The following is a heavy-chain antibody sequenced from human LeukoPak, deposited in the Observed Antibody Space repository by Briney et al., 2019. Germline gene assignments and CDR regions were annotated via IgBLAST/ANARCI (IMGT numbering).Heavy chain of an antibody. D-gene: IGHD3-22*01. J-gene: IGHJ5*02. CDR3: ARATYYYDSSGYYYPS. CDR2: IYYSGST. V-gene: IGHV4-59*01. CDR1: GGSISSYY. Sequence: PSETLSLTCTVSGGSISSYYWSWIRQPPGKGLEWIGYIYYSGSTNYNPSLKSRVTISVDTSKNQFSLKLSSVTAADTAVYYCARATYYYDSSGYYYPSWGQGTLVTVSS.